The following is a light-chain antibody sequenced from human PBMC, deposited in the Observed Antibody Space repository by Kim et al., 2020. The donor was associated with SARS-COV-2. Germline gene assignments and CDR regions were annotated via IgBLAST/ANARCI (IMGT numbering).Light chain of an antibody. CDR1: QSLLHSNGYNY. Sequence: PASISCRASQSLLHSNGYNYWDWYLQKPGQSPQLLIYLGSNRASGVPDRFSGSGSGTDFTLKISRVEAEDVGVYYCMQALQTPLTFVGGTKVDIK. CDR3: MQALQTPLT. J-gene: IGKJ4*01. CDR2: LGS. V-gene: IGKV2-28*01.